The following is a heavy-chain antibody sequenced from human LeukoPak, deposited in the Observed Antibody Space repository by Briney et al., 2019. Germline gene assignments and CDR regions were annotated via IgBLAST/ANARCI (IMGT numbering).Heavy chain of an antibody. CDR2: IYSGGAT. CDR3: ARELARVVGATWSKWFDP. Sequence: GGSLRLSCAASGFTVSSNYMSWVRQAPGKGLEWVSVIYSGGATYYTDSVKGRFTISRDNSKNTLYLQMNSLRAEDTAVYYCARELARVVGATWSKWFDPWGQGTLVTVSS. V-gene: IGHV3-53*01. D-gene: IGHD1-26*01. J-gene: IGHJ5*02. CDR1: GFTVSSNY.